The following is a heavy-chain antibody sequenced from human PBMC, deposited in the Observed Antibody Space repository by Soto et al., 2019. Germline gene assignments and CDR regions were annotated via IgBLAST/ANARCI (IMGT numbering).Heavy chain of an antibody. V-gene: IGHV4-30-4*01. J-gene: IGHJ6*02. Sequence: QVQLQESGPGLVKPSQTLSLTCTVSGGSISSGDYYWSWIRQPPGKGLEWIGYIYYSGSTYYNPSLKSRVTISVDTCKNQFSLKLSSVTAADTAVYYCARGDCSGGSCYSRKPNINYYGMDVWGQGTTVTVSS. CDR3: ARGDCSGGSCYSRKPNINYYGMDV. CDR1: GGSISSGDYY. D-gene: IGHD2-15*01. CDR2: IYYSGST.